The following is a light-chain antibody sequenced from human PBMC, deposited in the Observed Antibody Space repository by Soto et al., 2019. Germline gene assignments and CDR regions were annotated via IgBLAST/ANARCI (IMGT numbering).Light chain of an antibody. V-gene: IGKV3-15*01. CDR1: QSLRSS. CDR3: QQYYTNSWS. Sequence: ETMMTQSPDTLSVSLGERATLSCRASQSLRSSLAWYQQKPGQAPRLLIYDASTRATGIPARFSGSGSGTDFTLTISGLQSEDFAVYYCQQYYTNSWSFGQGTKVEIK. CDR2: DAS. J-gene: IGKJ1*01.